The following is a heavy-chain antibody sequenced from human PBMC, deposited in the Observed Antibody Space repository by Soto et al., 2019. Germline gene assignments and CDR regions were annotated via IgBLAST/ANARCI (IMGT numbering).Heavy chain of an antibody. D-gene: IGHD2-8*01. V-gene: IGHV4-31*03. J-gene: IGHJ4*02. Sequence: TLSLTCTVTGVSMTFGDQYWTWIRQRPGEGLEWFGYINHRGSLYYNPSLQSRVSMSVDTSKNQFSLNLSSVTAADTAVYYCARVLMVYAIDYWGQGTLVTVSS. CDR1: GVSMTFGDQY. CDR3: ARVLMVYAIDY. CDR2: INHRGSL.